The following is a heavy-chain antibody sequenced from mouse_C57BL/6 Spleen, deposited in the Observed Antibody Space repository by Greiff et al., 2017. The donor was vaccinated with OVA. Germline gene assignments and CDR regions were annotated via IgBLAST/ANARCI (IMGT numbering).Heavy chain of an antibody. Sequence: QVQLQQPGAELVKPGASVKMSCKASGYTFTSYWITWVKQRPGQGLEWIGDIYPGSGSTNYNEKFKSKATLTVATSSSTAYMQLSSLTSEDSAVYYCARSGAYWGQGTLVTVSA. CDR3: ARSGAY. CDR1: GYTFTSYW. CDR2: IYPGSGST. V-gene: IGHV1-55*01. J-gene: IGHJ3*01.